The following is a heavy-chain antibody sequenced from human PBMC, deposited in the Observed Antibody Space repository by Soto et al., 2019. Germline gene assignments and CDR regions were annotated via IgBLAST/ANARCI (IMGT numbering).Heavy chain of an antibody. D-gene: IGHD5-12*01. CDR3: AKDRHRGRCGYEGRDY. J-gene: IGHJ4*02. CDR2: ISGSGGST. Sequence: EVQLLESGGGLVQPGGSLRLSCAASGFTFSSYAMSWVRQAPGKGLEWVSAISGSGGSTYYADSVKGRFTISRDNSKNTLYLQMNSLRAEDTAVYYCAKDRHRGRCGYEGRDYWGQGTLVTVSS. V-gene: IGHV3-23*01. CDR1: GFTFSSYA.